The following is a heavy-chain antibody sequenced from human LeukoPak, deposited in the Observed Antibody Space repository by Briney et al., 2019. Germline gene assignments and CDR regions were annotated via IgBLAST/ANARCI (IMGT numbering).Heavy chain of an antibody. Sequence: PGGSLSLSCAASGFTFRSFAMSWARQAPGKGLEWVSGISWNSGSIGYADSVKGRFTISRDNAKNSLYLQMNSLRAEDTALYYCAKDSGSGNYAYYYYYMDVWGKGTTVTASS. CDR3: AKDSGSGNYAYYYYYMDV. CDR1: GFTFRSFA. V-gene: IGHV3-9*01. D-gene: IGHD4-11*01. J-gene: IGHJ6*03. CDR2: ISWNSGSI.